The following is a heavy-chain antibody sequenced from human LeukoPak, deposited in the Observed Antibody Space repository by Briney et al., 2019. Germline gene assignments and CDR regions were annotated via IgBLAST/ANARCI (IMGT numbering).Heavy chain of an antibody. J-gene: IGHJ6*03. D-gene: IGHD3-22*01. Sequence: SETLSLTCTVSGGSISSYYWSWIRQPPGKGLKWIGYIYYSGSTNYNPSLKSRVTISVDTSKNQFSLKLSSVTAADTAVYYCASTYYYDSSMDVWGKGTTVTVSS. CDR2: IYYSGST. CDR3: ASTYYYDSSMDV. CDR1: GGSISSYY. V-gene: IGHV4-59*08.